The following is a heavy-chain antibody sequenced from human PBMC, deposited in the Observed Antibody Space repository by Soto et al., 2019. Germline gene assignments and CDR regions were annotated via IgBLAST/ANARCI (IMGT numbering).Heavy chain of an antibody. CDR1: GFTFSSYA. CDR3: ARDLPLRVPVITYYYGMDV. Sequence: GGSLRLSCAASGFTFSSYAMHWVRQAPGKGLEWVAVISYDGSNKYYADSVKGRFTISRDNSKNTLYLQMNSLRAEDTAVYYCARDLPLRVPVITYYYGMDVWGQGTTVTVSS. CDR2: ISYDGSNK. V-gene: IGHV3-30-3*01. D-gene: IGHD2-21*01. J-gene: IGHJ6*02.